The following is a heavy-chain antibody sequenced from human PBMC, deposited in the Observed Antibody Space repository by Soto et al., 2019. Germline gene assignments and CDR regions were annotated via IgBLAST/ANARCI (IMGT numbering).Heavy chain of an antibody. CDR3: ARSQGSSTSLEIYYYYYYGMDV. CDR2: IIPISGTA. J-gene: IGHJ6*02. Sequence: QVQLVQSGAEVKKPGSSVKVSCKPSGGTFSSYAISWVRQAPGQGLEWMGGIIPISGTANYAQKFQGRVTITAEESTSTAYMELSSLRSEDTAVYYCARSQGSSTSLEIYYYYYYGMDVWGQGTTVTVSS. CDR1: GGTFSSYA. D-gene: IGHD2-2*01. V-gene: IGHV1-69*01.